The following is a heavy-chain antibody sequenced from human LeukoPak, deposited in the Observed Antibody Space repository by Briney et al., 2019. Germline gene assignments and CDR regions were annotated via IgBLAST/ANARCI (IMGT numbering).Heavy chain of an antibody. J-gene: IGHJ4*01. CDR2: IKSKINGGAI. CDR1: GLIFTEVW. Sequence: GGSLRLSCTASGLIFTEVWMSWVRQAPGKGLEWVGRIKSKINGGAIDYAAPVKGRFTISRDDSENTLYLQMDSLKTEDTAVYYCTTGAGYCSGDTCGFWGEETLVTVSS. D-gene: IGHD2-15*01. V-gene: IGHV3-15*01. CDR3: TTGAGYCSGDTCGF.